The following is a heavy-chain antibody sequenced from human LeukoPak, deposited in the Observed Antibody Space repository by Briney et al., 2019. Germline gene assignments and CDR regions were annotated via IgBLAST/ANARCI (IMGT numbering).Heavy chain of an antibody. CDR1: GYTFTSYG. CDR3: ARVPRGYSYGYKFYFDY. CDR2: ISAYNGNT. J-gene: IGHJ4*02. Sequence: GASVKVSCKASGYTFTSYGISWVRQAPGQGLEWMGWISAYNGNTNYAQKLQGRVTMTTDTSTSTAYMELRSLRSDDTAVYYCARVPRGYSYGYKFYFDYWGQGTLVTVSS. D-gene: IGHD5-18*01. V-gene: IGHV1-18*01.